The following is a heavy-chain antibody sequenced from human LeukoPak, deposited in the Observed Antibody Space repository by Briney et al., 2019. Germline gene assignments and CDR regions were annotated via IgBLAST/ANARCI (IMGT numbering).Heavy chain of an antibody. V-gene: IGHV3-48*01. CDR1: GFSITNYN. CDR2: ISGTGGTI. CDR3: ARGDPVARTWYLYYMDV. D-gene: IGHD2-15*01. Sequence: GGSLRLSCAASGFSITNYNMNWVRQAPGKGLEWISYISGTGGTIYYADSVKGRFTISRDSAKNSLYLEMSSLRVEDTAMYYCARGDPVARTWYLYYMDVWGKGTTVTVSS. J-gene: IGHJ6*03.